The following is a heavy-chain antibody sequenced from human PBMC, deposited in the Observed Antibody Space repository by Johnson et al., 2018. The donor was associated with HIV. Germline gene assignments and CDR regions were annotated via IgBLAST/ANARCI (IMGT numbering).Heavy chain of an antibody. CDR1: GFTFSSYW. CDR2: IKQDGSEK. V-gene: IGHV3-7*01. CDR3: ARDRGLWERNGAGAFDI. Sequence: VQLVESGGGLVQPGGSLRLSCAASGFTFSSYWMSWVRQAPGKGLEWVANIKQDGSEKYYVDSVKGRFTISRDNAKNSLYLQMNSLRAEETAVYYCARDRGLWERNGAGAFDIWGQGTMVTVSS. D-gene: IGHD1-26*01. J-gene: IGHJ3*02.